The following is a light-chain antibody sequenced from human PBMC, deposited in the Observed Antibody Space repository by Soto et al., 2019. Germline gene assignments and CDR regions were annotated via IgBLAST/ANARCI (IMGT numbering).Light chain of an antibody. CDR1: QSITSY. CDR3: QHSYTTPWT. Sequence: DIQMTQSPSSLSASVGDRVTITCRASQSITSYLNWYQQKPGKAPQLLIYAASSLQSRVPSMFSGSGSGTDFTLTISSLQPEDFATYFCQHSYTTPWTFGQGTKVEVK. J-gene: IGKJ1*01. CDR2: AAS. V-gene: IGKV1-39*01.